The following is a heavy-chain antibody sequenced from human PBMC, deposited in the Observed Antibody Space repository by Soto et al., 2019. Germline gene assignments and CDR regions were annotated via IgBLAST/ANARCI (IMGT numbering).Heavy chain of an antibody. CDR1: GFTFSSYS. Sequence: GSLRLSCAASGFTFSSYSMNWVRQAPGKGLEWVSSISSSSSYIYYADSVKGRFTISRDNAKNSLYLQMNSLRAEDTAVYYCARADLDMVRGVLPPTYYYYGMDVWGQGTTVTVSS. D-gene: IGHD3-10*01. CDR2: ISSSSSYI. J-gene: IGHJ6*02. V-gene: IGHV3-21*01. CDR3: ARADLDMVRGVLPPTYYYYGMDV.